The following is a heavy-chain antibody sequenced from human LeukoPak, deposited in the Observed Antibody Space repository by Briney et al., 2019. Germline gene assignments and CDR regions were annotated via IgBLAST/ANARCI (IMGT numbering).Heavy chain of an antibody. CDR1: GFTVSGNY. CDR2: IYTSGNT. D-gene: IGHD3-22*01. V-gene: IGHV3-66*01. CDR3: ARMVYYYDSSGYNYYFHK. J-gene: IGHJ4*02. Sequence: GGSLRLSCAASGFTVSGNYMSWVRQAPGKGPEWVSVIYTSGNTYYADSVKGRFTISRDTSKNTLSLQMNGLRAEDTAFYYCARMVYYYDSSGYNYYFHKWGQGTLVTVSS.